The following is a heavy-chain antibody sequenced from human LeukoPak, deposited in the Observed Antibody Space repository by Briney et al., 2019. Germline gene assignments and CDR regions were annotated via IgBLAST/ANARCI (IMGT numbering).Heavy chain of an antibody. Sequence: SGPTLVNPTQTLTLTCTFSGFSLSTSGVGVGWIRQPPGKALEWLALIYWDDDKRYSPSLKSRLTITKDTSKNQVVLTTTNMDPVDTATYYCARTLGYCSSTSCYRSTYFDYWGQGTLVTVSS. J-gene: IGHJ4*02. CDR1: GFSLSTSGVG. CDR2: IYWDDDK. V-gene: IGHV2-5*02. D-gene: IGHD2-2*02. CDR3: ARTLGYCSSTSCYRSTYFDY.